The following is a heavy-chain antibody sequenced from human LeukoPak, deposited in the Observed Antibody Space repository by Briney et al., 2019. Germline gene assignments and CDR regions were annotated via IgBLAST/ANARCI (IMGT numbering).Heavy chain of an antibody. CDR2: IIPIFGTA. D-gene: IGHD2-2*01. J-gene: IGHJ5*02. CDR3: ARGHYQLLWLLDP. V-gene: IGHV1-69*01. Sequence: SVKVSCKASGGTFSSYATSWVRQAPGQGLEWVGGIIPIFGTANYAQKFQGRVTITADESTSTAYMELSSLRSEDTAVYYCARGHYQLLWLLDPWGQGTLVTVSS. CDR1: GGTFSSYA.